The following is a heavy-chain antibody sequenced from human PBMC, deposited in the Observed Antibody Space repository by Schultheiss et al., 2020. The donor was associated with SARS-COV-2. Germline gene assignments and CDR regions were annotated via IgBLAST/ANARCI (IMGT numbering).Heavy chain of an antibody. CDR2: IYYSGST. CDR1: GGSISSGGYY. V-gene: IGHV4-61*08. J-gene: IGHJ4*02. Sequence: SETLSLTCTVSGGSISSGGYYWSWIRQHPGKGLEWIGYIYYSGSTNYNPSLKSRVTMSVDTSKNQFSLKLSSVTAADTAVYYCARSSGGGNREYYYDSSPDPDYWGQGTLVTVSS. CDR3: ARSSGGGNREYYYDSSPDPDY. D-gene: IGHD3-22*01.